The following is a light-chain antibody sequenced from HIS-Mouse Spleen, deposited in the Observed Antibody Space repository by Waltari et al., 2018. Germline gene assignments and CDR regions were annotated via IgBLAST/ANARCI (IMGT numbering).Light chain of an antibody. V-gene: IGKV1-9*01. J-gene: IGKJ1*01. CDR2: AAS. CDR3: QQLNSYPPT. CDR1: QGISSY. Sequence: DIQLTQSPSFLSVSVGDRVTLTCRASQGISSYLAWYQQKPGKAPKLLIYAASTLQSGVPSRFSGSGSGTEFTLTISSLQPEDFATYYCQQLNSYPPTFGQGTKVEIK.